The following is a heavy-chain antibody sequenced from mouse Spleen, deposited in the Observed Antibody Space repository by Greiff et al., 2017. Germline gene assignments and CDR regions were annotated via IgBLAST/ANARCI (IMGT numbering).Heavy chain of an antibody. Sequence: EVKLVESGGGLVKLGGSLKLSCAASGFTFSSYAMSWVRQTPEKRLEWVATISSGGGNTYYPDSVKGRFTISRDNAKNTLYLQMSSLKSEDTAMYYCARQKLTFDYWGQGTTLTVSS. CDR2: ISSGGGNT. CDR3: ARQKLTFDY. V-gene: IGHV5-9*04. D-gene: IGHD4-1*01. J-gene: IGHJ2*01. CDR1: GFTFSSYA.